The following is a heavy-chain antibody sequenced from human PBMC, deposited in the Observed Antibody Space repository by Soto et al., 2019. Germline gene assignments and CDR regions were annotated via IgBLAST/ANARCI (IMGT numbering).Heavy chain of an antibody. V-gene: IGHV3-23*01. CDR3: AKSAYGLDCSSTSCYSNY. CDR2: ISGSGGST. D-gene: IGHD2-2*01. Sequence: GGSLRLSCAASGFTFSSYAMSWVRQAPGKGLEWVSAISGSGGSTYYADSVKGRFTISRDNSKNTLYLQMNSLRAEDTAVYYCAKSAYGLDCSSTSCYSNYWGQGTLVTVSS. J-gene: IGHJ4*02. CDR1: GFTFSSYA.